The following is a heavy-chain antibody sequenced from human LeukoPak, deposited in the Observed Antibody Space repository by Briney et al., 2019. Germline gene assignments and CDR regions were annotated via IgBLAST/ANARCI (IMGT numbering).Heavy chain of an antibody. Sequence: GGSLRLSCAVSRFTFSSYDMHWVRQAPGKGLEWVAVISYDGGNKYYADSVKGRFTISRDNSKNTLYLQMNSLRADDTAVYYCAKDSSSSNKYYGMDVWGQGTTVTVSS. J-gene: IGHJ6*02. CDR2: ISYDGGNK. CDR3: AKDSSSSNKYYGMDV. CDR1: RFTFSSYD. V-gene: IGHV3-30*18. D-gene: IGHD1/OR15-1a*01.